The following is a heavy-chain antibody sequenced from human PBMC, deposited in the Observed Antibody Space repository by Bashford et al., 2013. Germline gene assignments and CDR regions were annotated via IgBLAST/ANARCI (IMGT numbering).Heavy chain of an antibody. CDR2: INPDSGGT. CDR1: QYTFTAYY. Sequence: VASVKVSCTASQYTFTAYYIHWVRQAPGRGLEWMGWINPDSGGTNHAQKFQGRVTMTRDTSISTAYMELSRLRSDDTAVYYCARDTAVINFFDYWGQGTLVTVSS. V-gene: IGHV1-2*02. CDR3: ARDTAVINFFDY. J-gene: IGHJ4*02. D-gene: IGHD5-18*01.